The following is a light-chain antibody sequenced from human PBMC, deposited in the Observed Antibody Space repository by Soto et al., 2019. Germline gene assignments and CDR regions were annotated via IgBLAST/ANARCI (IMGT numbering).Light chain of an antibody. Sequence: QSVLTQPPSASGTPGQTVTISCSGSSSNIGLNDVHWYRQLSGTAPQILIYDTNQQATGVPDRFSGSRSGTSASLAIHGLQSKDEADYHCAAWDDSLNGPVFGGGTKVTVL. J-gene: IGLJ2*01. CDR2: DTN. CDR1: SSNIGLND. CDR3: AAWDDSLNGPV. V-gene: IGLV1-44*01.